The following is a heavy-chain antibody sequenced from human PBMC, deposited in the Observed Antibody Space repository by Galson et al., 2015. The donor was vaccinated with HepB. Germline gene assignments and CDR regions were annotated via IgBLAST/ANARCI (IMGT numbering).Heavy chain of an antibody. CDR3: ARHVTKDLEWLFPEPS. CDR1: GGSISSSSYY. CDR2: IYYSGST. D-gene: IGHD3-3*01. J-gene: IGHJ4*02. V-gene: IGHV4-39*01. Sequence: SETLSLTCTVSGGSISSSSYYWGWIRQPPGKGLEWIGSIYYSGSTYYNPSLKSRVTISVDTSKNQFSLKLSSVTAADTAVYYCARHVTKDLEWLFPEPSWGQGTLVTVSS.